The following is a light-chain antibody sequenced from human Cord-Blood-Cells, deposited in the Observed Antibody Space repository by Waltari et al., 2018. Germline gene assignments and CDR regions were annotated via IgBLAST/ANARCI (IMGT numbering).Light chain of an antibody. CDR2: EVS. CDR1: SSDVGSYNL. V-gene: IGLV2-23*02. Sequence: QSALTQPASVSGSPGQSTTISCTGTSSDVGSYNLVSWYQQHTGKAPKPMIYEVSKRPSGVSNRFSGSKSGNTAALTISGLQAEDEADYYCCSYAGSSIWVFGGGTKLTVL. CDR3: CSYAGSSIWV. J-gene: IGLJ3*02.